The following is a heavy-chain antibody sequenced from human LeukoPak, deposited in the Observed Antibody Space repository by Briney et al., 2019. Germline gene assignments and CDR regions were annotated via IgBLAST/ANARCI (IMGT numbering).Heavy chain of an antibody. V-gene: IGHV3-30*14. D-gene: IGHD4-17*01. J-gene: IGHJ6*03. CDR1: GFTFSSYA. Sequence: GGSLRLSCAASGFTFSSYAMHWVRQAPGKGLEWVAVISYDGSNKNYADSVKGRFTISRDNADNSLYLQMNSLGAEDTAVYFCARLGPVNKDHYIDVGGKGTTVTISS. CDR2: ISYDGSNK. CDR3: ARLGPVNKDHYIDV.